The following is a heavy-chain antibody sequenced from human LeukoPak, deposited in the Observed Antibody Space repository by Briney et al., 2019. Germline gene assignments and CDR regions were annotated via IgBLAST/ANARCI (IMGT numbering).Heavy chain of an antibody. J-gene: IGHJ4*02. Sequence: SSVKVSCKASVYTFSRYGISWVGQAPGKGLDGLGYIRAYNGNTNHAQKVQGRITMTTDTSTSTAYIELRSLTSDDTAVYYCARIWAEFQLVSDFWGQGTQVTVSP. V-gene: IGHV1-18*01. CDR3: ARIWAEFQLVSDF. D-gene: IGHD3-10*01. CDR2: IRAYNGNT. CDR1: VYTFSRYG.